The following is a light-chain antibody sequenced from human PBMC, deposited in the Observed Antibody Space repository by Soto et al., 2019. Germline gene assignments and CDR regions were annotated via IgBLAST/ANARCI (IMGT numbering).Light chain of an antibody. V-gene: IGKV1-9*01. CDR2: AAS. J-gene: IGKJ4*01. CDR1: EGIYSH. CDR3: QQLNRNPL. Sequence: DVQLTQSPSFVSASVGDRVTITCRASEGIYSHLAWYQQKPGRAPKLLIYAASTLQSGVPSRFSGGGSGAEFTLTITALQPEDFATYYCQQLNRNPLFVGGTRVEIK.